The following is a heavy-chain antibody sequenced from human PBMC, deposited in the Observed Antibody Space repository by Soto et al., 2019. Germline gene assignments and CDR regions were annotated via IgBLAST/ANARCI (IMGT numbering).Heavy chain of an antibody. CDR1: GYIFTKYG. CDR2: INVYNGDR. V-gene: IGHV1-18*01. J-gene: IGHJ5*02. D-gene: IGHD2-21*02. Sequence: QVKVVQSGPELKKPGASVKVSCKAQGYIFTKYGIGWVRQAPGHGREWMGLINVYNGDRKVAQKFQDRVSMTTDTATDTAYMELKSLRSGDTAVYYCARLQLGGDRMLNWFDPWGQGTLVTVSS. CDR3: ARLQLGGDRMLNWFDP.